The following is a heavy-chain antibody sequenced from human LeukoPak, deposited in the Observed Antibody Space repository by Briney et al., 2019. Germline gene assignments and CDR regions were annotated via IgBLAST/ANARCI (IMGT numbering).Heavy chain of an antibody. D-gene: IGHD3-3*01. CDR1: GYTFTSYY. Sequence: ASVKVSCKASGYTFTSYYMHWVRQAPGQGLEWMGIINPSGAGTTYAQKFQGRVTMTRDTSTSTVYMELSSLRSEDTAVCYCARSTDLFYFDYWGQGTLVTVSS. CDR3: ARSTDLFYFDY. CDR2: INPSGAGT. V-gene: IGHV1-46*01. J-gene: IGHJ4*02.